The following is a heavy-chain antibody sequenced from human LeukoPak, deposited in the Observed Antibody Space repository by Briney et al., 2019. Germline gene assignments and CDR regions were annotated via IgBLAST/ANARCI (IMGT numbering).Heavy chain of an antibody. Sequence: SETLSLTCTVSGGAISGYYWNWIRQPPGKGLEWIGHIHYSGSTNYNPSLKSRVTISVDTPKNQFSLKLSSVTAADTAVYYCARLGYCSGGRCLNDYWGQGTLVTVSS. CDR3: ARLGYCSGGRCLNDY. CDR1: GGAISGYY. CDR2: IHYSGST. J-gene: IGHJ4*02. D-gene: IGHD2-15*01. V-gene: IGHV4-59*08.